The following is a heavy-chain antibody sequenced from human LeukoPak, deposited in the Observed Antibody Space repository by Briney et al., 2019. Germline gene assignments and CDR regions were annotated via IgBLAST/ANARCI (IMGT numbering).Heavy chain of an antibody. CDR2: FDPEDGET. CDR1: GYTLTELS. D-gene: IGHD6-13*01. V-gene: IGHV1-24*01. Sequence: ASVKVSCKVSGYTLTELSMHWVRQAPGKGLEWMGGFDPEDGETIYAQKFQSRVTMTEDTSTDTAYMELSSLRSEDTAVYYCATVTAAAAATEFDYWGQGTLVTVSS. J-gene: IGHJ4*02. CDR3: ATVTAAAAATEFDY.